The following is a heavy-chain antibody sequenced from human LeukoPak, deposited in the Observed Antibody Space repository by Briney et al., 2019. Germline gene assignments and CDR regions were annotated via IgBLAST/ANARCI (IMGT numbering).Heavy chain of an antibody. Sequence: PGGSLRLSCAVSGFTFSDYDMDWVRQVPGKGLEWVAGVSYDGRNKYYADSVKGRFTVSRDNSKNTLYLQMSGLRAEDTAVYYCASDMSYSGYYIDYWGQGTLVTVSS. J-gene: IGHJ4*02. CDR3: ASDMSYSGYYIDY. V-gene: IGHV3-30*03. CDR1: GFTFSDYD. CDR2: VSYDGRNK. D-gene: IGHD3-3*01.